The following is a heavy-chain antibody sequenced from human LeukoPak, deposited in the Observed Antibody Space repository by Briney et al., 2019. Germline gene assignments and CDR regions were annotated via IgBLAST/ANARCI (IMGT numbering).Heavy chain of an antibody. CDR2: ISSGGDTF. CDR3: AREGGVYDYVWGRSY. CDR1: GFIFSDYY. J-gene: IGHJ4*02. Sequence: GGSLRLSCAASGFIFSDYYMVWIRQAPGKGLEWVAYISSGGDTFFYADSVKGRFTISRDNSGDSLYLQMNSLRAEDTAVYYCAREGGVYDYVWGRSYWGQGTLVTVSS. D-gene: IGHD3-16*01. V-gene: IGHV3-11*01.